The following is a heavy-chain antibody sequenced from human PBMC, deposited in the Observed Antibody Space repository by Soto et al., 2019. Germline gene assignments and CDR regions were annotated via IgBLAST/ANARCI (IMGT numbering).Heavy chain of an antibody. CDR3: ARDWRMAVTGYAFDI. D-gene: IGHD2-21*02. V-gene: IGHV3-11*01. J-gene: IGHJ3*02. CDR1: GFTFSDYY. Sequence: GGSLRLSCAASGFTFSDYYMSWIRQAPGKGLEWVSYISSSGSTIYYADSVKGRFTISRDNAKNSLYLQMNSLRAEDTAVYYCARDWRMAVTGYAFDIWGQGTMVTVSS. CDR2: ISSSGSTI.